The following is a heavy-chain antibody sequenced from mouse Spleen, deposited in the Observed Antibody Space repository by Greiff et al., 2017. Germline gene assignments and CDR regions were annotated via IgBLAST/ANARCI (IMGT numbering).Heavy chain of an antibody. D-gene: IGHD3-3*01. V-gene: IGHV2-2*01. CDR1: GFSLTSYG. Sequence: QVQLKESGPGLVQPSQSLSITCTVSGFSLTSYGVHWVRQSPGKGLEWLGVIWSGGSTDYNAAFISRLSISKDNSKSQVFFKMNSLQADETAIYYCARKESYGPWFAYWGQGTLVTVSA. J-gene: IGHJ3*01. CDR3: ARKESYGPWFAY. CDR2: IWSGGST.